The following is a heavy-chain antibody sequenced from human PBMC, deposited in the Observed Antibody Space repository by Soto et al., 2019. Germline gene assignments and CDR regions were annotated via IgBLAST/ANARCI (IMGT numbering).Heavy chain of an antibody. CDR2: ISTSGSTI. D-gene: IGHD1-1*01. V-gene: IGHV3-48*03. Sequence: HPGGSLRLSCAASGFTFSTYEMNWVRQAPGKGLEWVSYISTSGSTIYYADSVKGRFTISRDNAKNSLYLQMNSLRAEDTAVYYCARGNVLPRYYYYGMDVWGQGTTVTVSS. CDR1: GFTFSTYE. CDR3: ARGNVLPRYYYYGMDV. J-gene: IGHJ6*02.